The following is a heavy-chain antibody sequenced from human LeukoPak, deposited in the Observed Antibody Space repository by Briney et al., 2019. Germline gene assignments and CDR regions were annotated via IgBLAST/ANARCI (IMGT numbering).Heavy chain of an antibody. J-gene: IGHJ6*03. CDR2: INHSGST. Sequence: SETLSLTCAVYGGSFSGYYWSWIRQPPGKGLEWIGEINHSGSTNYNPSLKSRVTISVDTSKNQFSLKLSSVTAADTAVYYCARRNTMVWGVIKIGYYYYMDVWGKGTTVTISS. CDR3: ARRNTMVWGVIKIGYYYYMDV. CDR1: GGSFSGYY. V-gene: IGHV4-34*01. D-gene: IGHD3-10*01.